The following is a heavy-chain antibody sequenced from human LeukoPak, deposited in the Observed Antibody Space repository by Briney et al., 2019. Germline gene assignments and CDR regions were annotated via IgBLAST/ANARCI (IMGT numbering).Heavy chain of an antibody. D-gene: IGHD5-12*01. V-gene: IGHV1-2*06. CDR3: ARVLSSGHDLFY. CDR1: GYTFTGYY. J-gene: IGHJ4*02. CDR2: INPNSGGT. Sequence: ASVKVSCKASGYTFTGYYMHWVRQAPGQGLEWMGRINPNSGGTNYAQKFQGRVTMTRDTSISTAYMELSRLRSDDTAVYYCARVLSSGHDLFYWGQGTLVTVSS.